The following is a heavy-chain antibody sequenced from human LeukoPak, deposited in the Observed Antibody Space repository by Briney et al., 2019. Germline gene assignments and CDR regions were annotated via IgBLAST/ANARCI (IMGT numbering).Heavy chain of an antibody. CDR2: ISAYNGNT. D-gene: IGHD6-19*01. J-gene: IGHJ4*02. CDR3: ARAQWLVPEYFDY. Sequence: GAPGWVSCKPSRNTVTRFGISWGRQSPGQGLERRGWISAYNGNTNYAQKLQGRVTMTTDTSTRTAYMELRSVRSDDTAVYYCARAQWLVPEYFDYWGQGTLVTVSS. V-gene: IGHV1-18*01. CDR1: RNTVTRFG.